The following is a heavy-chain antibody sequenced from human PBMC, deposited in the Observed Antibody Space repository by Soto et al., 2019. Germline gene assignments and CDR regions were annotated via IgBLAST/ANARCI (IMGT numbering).Heavy chain of an antibody. CDR2: MNPNSGNT. Sequence: QEQLVQSGAEVKKPGASVKVSCKASGYTFSSYDITWVRQATGQGLEWMGWMNPNSGNTGYAQKCQGRLTMTRNTSVGTAYMQLSSLRSEDTAVYYCATERCEDAFDLWGQGTMVTVSS. CDR3: ATERCEDAFDL. V-gene: IGHV1-8*01. CDR1: GYTFSSYD. D-gene: IGHD2-8*01. J-gene: IGHJ3*01.